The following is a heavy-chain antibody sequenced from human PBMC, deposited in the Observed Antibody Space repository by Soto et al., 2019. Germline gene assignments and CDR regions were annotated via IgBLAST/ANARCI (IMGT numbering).Heavy chain of an antibody. V-gene: IGHV1-18*01. D-gene: IGHD6-19*01. CDR3: ASEYSSGWYKSDAFDI. J-gene: IGHJ3*02. CDR1: GYTFTSYG. Sequence: ASVKVSCKASGYTFTSYGISWVRQAPGQGLEWMGWISAHNGNTNYAQKLQGRVTMTTDTPTSTAYMELRSLRSDDTAVYYCASEYSSGWYKSDAFDIWGQGTMVTVSS. CDR2: ISAHNGNT.